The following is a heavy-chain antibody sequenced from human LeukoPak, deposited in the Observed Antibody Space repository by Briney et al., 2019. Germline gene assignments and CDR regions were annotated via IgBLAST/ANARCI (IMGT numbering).Heavy chain of an antibody. D-gene: IGHD3-22*01. Sequence: PVKVSCKASGGTFSSYAISWVRQAPGQGLERMGGIIPIFGTANYAQKFQGRVTITADESTSTAYMELSSLRSEDTAVYYCARVHDSSGYAFDIWGQGTMVTVSS. CDR1: GGTFSSYA. CDR3: ARVHDSSGYAFDI. V-gene: IGHV1-69*13. J-gene: IGHJ3*02. CDR2: IIPIFGTA.